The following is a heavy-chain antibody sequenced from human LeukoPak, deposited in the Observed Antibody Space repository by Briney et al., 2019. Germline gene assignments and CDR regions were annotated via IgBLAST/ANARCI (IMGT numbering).Heavy chain of an antibody. CDR1: GGSISSGDYY. CDR2: IYYSGSA. CDR3: ARIRFRYIIFDF. D-gene: IGHD5-24*01. V-gene: IGHV4-30-4*01. J-gene: IGHJ4*02. Sequence: PSQTLSLTCTVSGGSISSGDYYWSWIRQSPGKGLEWIGYIYYSGSAYYSPSLESRVAISVDTSKNHFSLNLNSVTAADTAVYYCARIRFRYIIFDFWGQGTLVTVSS.